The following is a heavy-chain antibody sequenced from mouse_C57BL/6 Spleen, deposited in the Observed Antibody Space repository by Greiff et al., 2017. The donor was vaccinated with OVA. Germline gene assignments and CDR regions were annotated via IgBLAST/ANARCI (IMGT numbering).Heavy chain of an antibody. CDR3: ARWGGNYLYAMDD. V-gene: IGHV1-72*01. CDR1: GYTFTSYW. CDR2: IDPNSGGT. J-gene: IGHJ4*01. Sequence: QVQLKQPGAELVKPGASVKLSCKASGYTFTSYWMHWVKQRPGRGLEWIGRIDPNSGGTKYNEKFKSKATLTVDKPSSTAYMQLSSLTSEDSAVYYCARWGGNYLYAMDDWGQGTSVTVSS. D-gene: IGHD2-1*01.